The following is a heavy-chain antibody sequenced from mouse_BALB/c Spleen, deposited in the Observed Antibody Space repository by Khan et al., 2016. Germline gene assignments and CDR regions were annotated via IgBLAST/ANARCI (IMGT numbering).Heavy chain of an antibody. Sequence: QVRLQQSGAELMKPGASVKISCKATGYTFSSYWLEWVKQRPGHGREWIGDILPGSGNINFNERFKDKVTFSADTSSNTAYLHLSSLTSEDSAVSYCARGNDWGQGTTLTVSS. V-gene: IGHV1-9*01. CDR3: ARGND. CDR1: GYTFSSYW. CDR2: ILPGSGNI. J-gene: IGHJ2*01.